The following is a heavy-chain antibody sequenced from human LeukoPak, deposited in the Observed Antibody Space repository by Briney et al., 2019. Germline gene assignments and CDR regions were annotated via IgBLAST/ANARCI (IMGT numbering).Heavy chain of an antibody. CDR3: ARDLGDTAMVNFYFDY. V-gene: IGHV3-33*01. J-gene: IGHJ4*02. D-gene: IGHD5-18*01. CDR1: GFTFSSYG. Sequence: SGRSLRLSCAASGFTFSSYGMHWVRQAPGKGLEGVAVIWYDGSNKYYADSVKGRFTISRENSKTTLYLQMNSLRAEDTAVYYCARDLGDTAMVNFYFDYWGQGTLVTVSS. CDR2: IWYDGSNK.